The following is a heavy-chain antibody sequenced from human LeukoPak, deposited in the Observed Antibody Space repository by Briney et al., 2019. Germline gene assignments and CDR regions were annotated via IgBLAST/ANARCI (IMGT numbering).Heavy chain of an antibody. J-gene: IGHJ4*02. CDR2: IIPILGIA. CDR3: ARDRMKVVVAANWGYYYDSSGYYCLDY. D-gene: IGHD3-22*01. CDR1: GGTFSSYA. V-gene: IGHV1-69*04. Sequence: SVKVSCKASGGTFSSYAISWVRQAPGQGLEWMGRIIPILGIANYAQKFQGRVTITADKSTSTAYMELSSLRSEDTAVYYCARDRMKVVVAANWGYYYDSSGYYCLDYWGQGTLVTVSS.